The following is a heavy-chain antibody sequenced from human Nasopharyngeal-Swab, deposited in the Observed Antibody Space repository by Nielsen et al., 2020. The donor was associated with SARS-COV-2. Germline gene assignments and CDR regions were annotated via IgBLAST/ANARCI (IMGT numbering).Heavy chain of an antibody. J-gene: IGHJ4*02. D-gene: IGHD3-10*01. CDR1: GFTFSDSA. CDR2: ISWNSLAI. CDR3: ARSRSYYASGSLFDF. Sequence: GGSLRLSCAASGFTFSDSAIHWVRQAPGKGLEWVSGISWNSLAIAHADSVRGRFTISRDNGKNSLYLQMNSLRPEDTAFYYCARSRSYYASGSLFDFWGQGTLVTVSS. V-gene: IGHV3-9*01.